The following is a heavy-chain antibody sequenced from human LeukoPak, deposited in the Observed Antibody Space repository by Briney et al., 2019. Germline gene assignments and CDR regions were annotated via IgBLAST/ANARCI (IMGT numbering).Heavy chain of an antibody. J-gene: IGHJ6*01. CDR1: GFTFSSYW. Sequence: EGSLRLSCAASGFTFSSYWMHWVRQAPGKGLVWVSHIKIDGSSATYADSVQGRFTISRDNAKNTLYLQMNSLRAEDTALYYCARESSSSTEVDVWGEGATVTVSS. CDR2: IKIDGSSA. D-gene: IGHD6-6*01. CDR3: ARESSSSTEVDV. V-gene: IGHV3-74*01.